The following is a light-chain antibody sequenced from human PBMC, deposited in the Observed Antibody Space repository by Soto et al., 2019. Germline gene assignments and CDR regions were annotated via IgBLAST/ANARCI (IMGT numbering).Light chain of an antibody. V-gene: IGLV1-44*01. CDR3: AAWDDSLNGFYV. CDR2: NNN. J-gene: IGLJ1*01. Sequence: QSVLTQPPSASGTPGQRVTISCSGRSSNIGSNTVNWYQQLPGTAPKLLIYNNNQRPSGVPDRISGSKSGTSASLAIGGLQSEDEADYYCAAWDDSLNGFYVFGTGTKVTVL. CDR1: SSNIGSNT.